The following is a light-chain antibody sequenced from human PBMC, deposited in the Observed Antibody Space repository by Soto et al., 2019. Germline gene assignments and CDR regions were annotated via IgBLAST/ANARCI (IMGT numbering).Light chain of an antibody. CDR3: SSYTDINTRACV. J-gene: IGLJ2*01. CDR1: SGDIGSYNR. Sequence: QSVLTQPASVSGSPGQSITISCTGTSGDIGSYNRVSWYQQHPGKAPKLIIYEVTDRPSGVSNRFSGSKSGNTASLTISARQAEDEAEYYCSSYTDINTRACVFGAGTKLTVL. CDR2: EVT. V-gene: IGLV2-14*01.